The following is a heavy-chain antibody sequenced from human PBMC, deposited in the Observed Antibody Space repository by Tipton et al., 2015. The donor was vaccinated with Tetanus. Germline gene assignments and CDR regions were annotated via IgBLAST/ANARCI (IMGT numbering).Heavy chain of an antibody. CDR2: IYTSGST. Sequence: TLSLTCAVYGGSFSGYYWSWIRQPAGKGLEWIGRIYTSGSTNYNPSLKSRVTMSVDTSKNLFSLKLSSVTAADTAVYYCAREGRDDSSGYYPNYYFGMDVWGQGTTVTVSS. CDR3: AREGRDDSSGYYPNYYFGMDV. V-gene: IGHV4-4*07. J-gene: IGHJ6*02. D-gene: IGHD3-22*01. CDR1: GGSFSGYY.